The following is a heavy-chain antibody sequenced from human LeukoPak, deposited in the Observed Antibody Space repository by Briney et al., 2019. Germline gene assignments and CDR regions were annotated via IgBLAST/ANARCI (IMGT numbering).Heavy chain of an antibody. CDR2: ISAYNGNT. CDR1: GYTFTSYG. CDR3: ARTLQKYYYDSSGHLDY. Sequence: ASVKVSCKASGYTFTSYGISWVRQAPGQGLEWMAWISAYNGNTNYAQKLQGRVTMTTDTSTSTAYMELRSLRSDDTAVYYCARTLQKYYYDSSGHLDYWGQGTLVTVSS. V-gene: IGHV1-18*01. J-gene: IGHJ4*02. D-gene: IGHD3-22*01.